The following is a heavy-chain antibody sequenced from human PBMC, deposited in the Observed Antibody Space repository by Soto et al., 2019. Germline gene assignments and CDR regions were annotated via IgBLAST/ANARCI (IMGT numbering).Heavy chain of an antibody. CDR3: ARPRTYDYASDGYYGQQFDA. D-gene: IGHD4-17*01. CDR1: GGIFSRHP. Sequence: QVQLVQSGAEVKKPGSSVKVSCKTSGGIFSRHPIDWVRQAPGRGLQWMGGIVPKLGTVIYPQNCQGRVTISADDLTNVSCLELSGLTFEDTAVYYCARPRTYDYASDGYYGQQFDAWCQGTRLTVS. J-gene: IGHJ5*02. CDR2: IVPKLGTV. V-gene: IGHV1-69*01.